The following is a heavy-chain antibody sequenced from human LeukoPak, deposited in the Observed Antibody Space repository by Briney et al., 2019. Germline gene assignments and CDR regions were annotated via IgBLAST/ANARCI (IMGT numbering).Heavy chain of an antibody. D-gene: IGHD3-9*01. V-gene: IGHV3-30*04. J-gene: IGHJ4*02. CDR2: ISYDGSNK. CDR3: ARDTDYDILTGYYSY. CDR1: GFTFSSYA. Sequence: GSLRLSCAASGFTFSSYAMHWVRQAPGKGLEWVAVISYDGSNKYYADSVKGRFTISRDNSKNTLYLQMNSLRAEDTAVYYCARDTDYDILTGYYSYWGQGTLVTVSS.